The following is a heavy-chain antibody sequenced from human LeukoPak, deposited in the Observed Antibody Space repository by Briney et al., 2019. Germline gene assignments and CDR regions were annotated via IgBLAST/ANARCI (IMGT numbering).Heavy chain of an antibody. J-gene: IGHJ4*02. CDR1: GFTFNNYA. V-gene: IGHV3-23*01. D-gene: IGHD2-15*01. CDR2: ISTSGDST. Sequence: RGSLRLSCAASGFTFNNYAMSWVRQAPGRGLEWVSAISTSGDSTYSPDSVMGRLTIARDNYKNTLHLQMNSLRSEDAAIYHSAGELGYCSDGSCYFGYWGQGTLVTVSS. CDR3: AGELGYCSDGSCYFGY.